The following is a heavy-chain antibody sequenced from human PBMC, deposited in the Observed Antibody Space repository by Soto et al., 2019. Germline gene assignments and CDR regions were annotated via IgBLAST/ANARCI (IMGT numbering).Heavy chain of an antibody. Sequence: SETLSLTCTVSGGSISSSSYYWGWIRQPPGKGLEWIGSIYYSGSTYYNPSLKSRVTISVDTSKNQFSLKLSSVTAADTAVYYCARRLWKTFDIWGQGTMVTVSS. V-gene: IGHV4-39*01. D-gene: IGHD1-1*01. CDR2: IYYSGST. J-gene: IGHJ3*02. CDR3: ARRLWKTFDI. CDR1: GGSISSSSYY.